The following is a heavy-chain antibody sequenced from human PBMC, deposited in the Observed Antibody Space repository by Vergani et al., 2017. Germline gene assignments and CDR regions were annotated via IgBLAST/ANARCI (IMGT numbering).Heavy chain of an antibody. CDR2: IYYSGST. Sequence: QVQLQESGPGLVKPSQTLSLTCTVSGGSISSGDYYWSWIRQPPGKGLEWIGYIYYSGSTYYNPSLKSRVTISVDTSKNQFSLKLSSVTAADTAVYYCARGSSYYDSSGYYYVYWGQGTLVTVSS. CDR1: GGSISSGDYY. J-gene: IGHJ4*02. D-gene: IGHD3-22*01. V-gene: IGHV4-30-4*01. CDR3: ARGSSYYDSSGYYYVY.